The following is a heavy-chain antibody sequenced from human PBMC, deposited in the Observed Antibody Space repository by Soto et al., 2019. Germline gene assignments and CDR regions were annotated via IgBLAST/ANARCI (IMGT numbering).Heavy chain of an antibody. J-gene: IGHJ3*02. CDR2: ITPFNGNT. CDR3: ARSGGDSDAFDI. CDR1: GYTFTYRY. V-gene: IGHV1-45*02. Sequence: EASVKVSCKASGYTFTYRYLHWVRQAPGQALEWMGWITPFNGNTNYAQKFQDRVTITRDRSMSTAYMELSSLRSEDTAMYYCARSGGDSDAFDIWGQGTMVTVSS.